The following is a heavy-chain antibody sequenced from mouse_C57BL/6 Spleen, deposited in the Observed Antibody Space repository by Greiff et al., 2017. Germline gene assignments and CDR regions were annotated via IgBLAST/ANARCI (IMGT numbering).Heavy chain of an antibody. V-gene: IGHV1-81*01. CDR3: ARAITTTVWGYFDV. CDR2: IYPRSGNT. D-gene: IGHD1-1*01. J-gene: IGHJ1*03. Sequence: VQLQQSGAELARPGASVKLSCKASGYTFTSYGISWVKQRTGQGLEWIGEIYPRSGNTYYNEKFKGKATLTADKSSSTAYMELRSLTSEYAAVYCCARAITTTVWGYFDVWGTGTTVTVSS. CDR1: GYTFTSYG.